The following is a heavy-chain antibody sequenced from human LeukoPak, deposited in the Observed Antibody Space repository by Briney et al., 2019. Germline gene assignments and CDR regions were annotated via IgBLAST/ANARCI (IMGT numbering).Heavy chain of an antibody. CDR2: ISSSSSYI. V-gene: IGHV3-21*01. J-gene: IGHJ2*01. D-gene: IGHD2-15*01. Sequence: GGSLRLSCAASGFTFSSYSMNWVRQAPGRGLEWVSSISSSSSYIYYADSVKGRFTISRDNARNSLYLQMNSLRAEDTAVYYCARDGLAAATLHWCFDLWGRGTLVTVSS. CDR3: ARDGLAAATLHWCFDL. CDR1: GFTFSSYS.